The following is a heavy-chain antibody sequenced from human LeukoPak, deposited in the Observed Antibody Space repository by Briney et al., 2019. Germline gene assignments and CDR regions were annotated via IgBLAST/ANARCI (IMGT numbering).Heavy chain of an antibody. CDR2: INHSGST. J-gene: IGHJ3*02. D-gene: IGHD3-9*01. Sequence: PSETLSLTCAVYGGSFSGYYWSWIRQPPGKGLEWIGEINHSGSTNYNPSLKSRVTISVDTSKNQFSLKLSSVTAADTAVYYCARQYYDILTGYSRGAFDIWGQGTMVTVSS. CDR3: ARQYYDILTGYSRGAFDI. CDR1: GGSFSGYY. V-gene: IGHV4-34*01.